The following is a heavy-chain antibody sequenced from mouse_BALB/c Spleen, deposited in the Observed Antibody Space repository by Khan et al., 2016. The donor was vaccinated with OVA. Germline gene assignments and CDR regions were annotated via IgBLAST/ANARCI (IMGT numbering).Heavy chain of an antibody. J-gene: IGHJ3*01. CDR2: MSSGGDYT. CDR1: GFTFSSYS. D-gene: IGHD4-1*01. Sequence: EVELVESGGDLVKPGGSLKLSCAASGFTFSSYSMSWVRQIPDKRLEWVATMSSGGDYTYYPDSVKGRFTISRDNANNTLYLQMSSLKSEDTAMYYCASHLTGSFAYWGQGTLVTVSA. CDR3: ASHLTGSFAY. V-gene: IGHV5-6*01.